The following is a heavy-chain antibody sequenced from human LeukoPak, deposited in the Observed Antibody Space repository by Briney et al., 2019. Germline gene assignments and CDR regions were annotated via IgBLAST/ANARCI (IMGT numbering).Heavy chain of an antibody. D-gene: IGHD1-7*01. J-gene: IGHJ4*02. Sequence: ASVKVSCKASGYTFTGYYMHWVRQAPGQGLEWMGWINPNSGGTNYAQKFQGRVTMTRGTSISTAYMELSRLRSDDTAVYYCAREKDLVTGTTEFDYWGQGTLVTVSS. CDR1: GYTFTGYY. CDR3: AREKDLVTGTTEFDY. CDR2: INPNSGGT. V-gene: IGHV1-2*02.